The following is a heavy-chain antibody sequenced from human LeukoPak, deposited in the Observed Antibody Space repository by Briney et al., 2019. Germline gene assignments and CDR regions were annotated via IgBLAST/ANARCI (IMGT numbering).Heavy chain of an antibody. J-gene: IGHJ4*02. CDR2: ISRSGSTI. CDR1: GFTFSSYE. V-gene: IGHV3-48*03. Sequence: GGSLRLSRAASGFTFSSYEMNWVRQAPGKGLEWVSYISRSGSTIFSADSVKGRFTTSRDNAKNSLFLQMNSLRAEDTAVYYCARVSTGSEYFDYWGQRSLVTVSS. CDR3: ARVSTGSEYFDY.